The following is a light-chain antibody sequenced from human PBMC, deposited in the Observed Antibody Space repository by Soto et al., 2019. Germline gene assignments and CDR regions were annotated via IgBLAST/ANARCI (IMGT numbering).Light chain of an antibody. J-gene: IGKJ2*01. Sequence: EIVLTQSPATLSLSPGEGATLSCRASQSLSKTRLAWYQQKRGQAPRLLIYRASSRATSIPDRFSGIGSGTGFTLTISRLEPEDFAVYYCQQYDSSHMYTFGQGTKLEIK. CDR2: RAS. CDR3: QQYDSSHMYT. V-gene: IGKV3-20*01. CDR1: QSLSKTR.